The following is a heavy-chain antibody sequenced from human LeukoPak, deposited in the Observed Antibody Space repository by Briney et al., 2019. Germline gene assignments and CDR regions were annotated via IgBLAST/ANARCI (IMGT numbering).Heavy chain of an antibody. CDR3: ARDRDGYSPFDY. J-gene: IGHJ4*02. D-gene: IGHD5-24*01. CDR1: GGSISSYY. CDR2: IYYSGST. V-gene: IGHV4-59*01. Sequence: SETLSLTCTVSGGSISSYYWSWIRQPPGKGLEWIGYIYYSGSTNYNPSLKSRVTISVDTSKNQFSLKLSSVTAADTAVYYCARDRDGYSPFDYWGQGTLVTVSP.